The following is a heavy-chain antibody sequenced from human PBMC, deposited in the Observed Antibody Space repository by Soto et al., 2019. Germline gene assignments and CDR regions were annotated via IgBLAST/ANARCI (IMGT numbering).Heavy chain of an antibody. CDR1: GFTFSSYG. V-gene: IGHV3-33*01. CDR3: ARGMEYYYDSSGWVPFDY. Sequence: GGSLRLSCAASGFTFSSYGMHWVRQAPGKGLEWVAVIWYDGSNKYYADSVKGRFTISRDNSKNTLYLQMNSLRAEDTAVYYCARGMEYYYDSSGWVPFDYWGQGTLVTVSS. J-gene: IGHJ4*02. D-gene: IGHD3-22*01. CDR2: IWYDGSNK.